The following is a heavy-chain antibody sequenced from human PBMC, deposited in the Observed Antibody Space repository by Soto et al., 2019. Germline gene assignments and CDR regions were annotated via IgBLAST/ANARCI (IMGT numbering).Heavy chain of an antibody. Sequence: EVQLLESGGGLVQPGGSLRLSCTASRVTLSTYAVTWVRQAPGMGLEWVSSITGNGGHTSYADSVRGRFTISRDNSNNTVYLQMSSLGADDPAVYHCAKDPNGDYIGAFDAWGQGTLVTVSS. V-gene: IGHV3-23*01. D-gene: IGHD4-17*01. J-gene: IGHJ3*01. CDR2: ITGNGGHT. CDR1: RVTLSTYA. CDR3: AKDPNGDYIGAFDA.